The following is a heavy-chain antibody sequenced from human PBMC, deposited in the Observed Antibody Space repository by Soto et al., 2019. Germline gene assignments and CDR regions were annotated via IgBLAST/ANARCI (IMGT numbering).Heavy chain of an antibody. D-gene: IGHD6-19*01. CDR3: AKDGNVYTSGWYAPSLDY. CDR1: GFAFGSYG. CDR2: ISYDGSNE. J-gene: IGHJ4*02. Sequence: PGGSLRLSCAASGFAFGSYGMHWVRQAPGKGLEWVALISYDGSNEYYADSVKGRFTISRDNSKTTLYLQVNSLRTEDTAVYYCAKDGNVYTSGWYAPSLDYWGQGTLVSVYS. V-gene: IGHV3-30*18.